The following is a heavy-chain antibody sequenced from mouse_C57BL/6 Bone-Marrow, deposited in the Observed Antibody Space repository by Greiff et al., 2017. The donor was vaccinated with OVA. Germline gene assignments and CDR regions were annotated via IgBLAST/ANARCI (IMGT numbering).Heavy chain of an antibody. V-gene: IGHV1-64*01. CDR1: GYTFTSYW. CDR3: VPLGGFDY. CDR2: IHPNSGST. J-gene: IGHJ2*01. D-gene: IGHD4-1*01. Sequence: VQLKQPGAELVKPGASVKLSCKASGYTFTSYWMHWVKQRPGQGLEWIGMIHPNSGSTNYNEKFKSKATLTVDKSSSTAYMQLSSLTSEDSAVYYCVPLGGFDYWGQGTTLTVSS.